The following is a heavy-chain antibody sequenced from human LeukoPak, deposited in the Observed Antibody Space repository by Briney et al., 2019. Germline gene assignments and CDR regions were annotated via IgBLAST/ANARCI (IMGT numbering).Heavy chain of an antibody. CDR3: GRLAHNAWYAIDF. CDR1: DFTFDFYW. CDR2: ILPDGSQR. J-gene: IGHJ4*02. Sequence: GGSLRLSCVASDFTFDFYWMTWVRQAPGKGLEWLANILPDGSQRYYVDSVKGRFTISRDNPKNSLYLQINNLRAEDTAVYYCGRLAHNAWYAIDFWGQGTLVTVSS. V-gene: IGHV3-7*01. D-gene: IGHD2-2*01.